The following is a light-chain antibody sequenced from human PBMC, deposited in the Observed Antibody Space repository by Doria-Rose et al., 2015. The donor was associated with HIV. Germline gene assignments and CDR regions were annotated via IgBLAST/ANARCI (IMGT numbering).Light chain of an antibody. Sequence: SVSAAPGQKVTISCSGSSSNIGNNYISWYQNLPETAPKLLIYENNKRPSGIPDRFSGSKSGTSATLGIAGLQTGDEADYYCGTWDSSLSAVVFGGGTTLTVL. J-gene: IGLJ2*01. CDR1: SSNIGNNY. CDR3: GTWDSSLSAVV. CDR2: ENN. V-gene: IGLV1-51*02.